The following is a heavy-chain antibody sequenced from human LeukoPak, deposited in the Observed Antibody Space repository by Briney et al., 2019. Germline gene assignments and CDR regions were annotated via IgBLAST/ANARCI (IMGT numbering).Heavy chain of an antibody. V-gene: IGHV1-3*01. D-gene: IGHD3-22*01. J-gene: IGHJ4*02. CDR2: INAGNGNT. Sequence: ASVKVSCKASGYTFTSYAMHWVRQAPGQRLEWMGWINAGNGNTKYSQKFQGRVTITRDTSASTAYVELSSLRSEDTAVYYCARGEDSSGYFDYWGQGTLVTVSS. CDR1: GYTFTSYA. CDR3: ARGEDSSGYFDY.